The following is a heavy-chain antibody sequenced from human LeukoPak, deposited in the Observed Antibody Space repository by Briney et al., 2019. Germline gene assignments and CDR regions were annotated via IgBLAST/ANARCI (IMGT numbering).Heavy chain of an antibody. CDR1: GFMFSDYY. CDR2: IYSGGST. Sequence: GGSLRLSCATSGFMFSDYYMSWIRQAPGKGLEWVSFIYSGGSTHYSDSVKGRFTISRDNSKNTLYLQMNSLRAEDTAVYYCARRAGAYSHPYDYWGQGTLVTVSS. CDR3: ARRAGAYSHPYDY. D-gene: IGHD4/OR15-4a*01. V-gene: IGHV3-53*01. J-gene: IGHJ4*02.